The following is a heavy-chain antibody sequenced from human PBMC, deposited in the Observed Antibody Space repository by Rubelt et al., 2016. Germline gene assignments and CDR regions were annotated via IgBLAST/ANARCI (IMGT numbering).Heavy chain of an antibody. D-gene: IGHD3-3*01. CDR3: ANYDFWSGYYDY. CDR1: GGSISSSSYY. Sequence: QLQLQESGPGLVKPSETLSLTCTVSGGSISSSSYYWGWIRQPPGKGLEWIGSIYYSGSTYYNPSLKSRVTISVDTSKNQFALKLSSVTAADTAVYYCANYDFWSGYYDYWGQGTLVTVSS. J-gene: IGHJ4*02. CDR2: IYYSGST. V-gene: IGHV4-39*01.